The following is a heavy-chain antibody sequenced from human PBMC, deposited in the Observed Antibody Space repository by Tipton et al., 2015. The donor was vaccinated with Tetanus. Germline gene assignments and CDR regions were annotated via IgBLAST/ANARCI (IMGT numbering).Heavy chain of an antibody. J-gene: IGHJ3*02. CDR1: GGSINNYY. V-gene: IGHV4-59*01. D-gene: IGHD2-2*01. CDR3: ARRSYCSSSSCYDAFDI. CDR2: IFYSGST. Sequence: TLSLTCTVSGGSINNYYWSWIRQPPGRGLEWIAYIFYSGSTNYSPSPKSRVTISVDTSKNQFSLRLNSVTAADTAVYYCARRSYCSSSSCYDAFDIWGQGTMVTVSS.